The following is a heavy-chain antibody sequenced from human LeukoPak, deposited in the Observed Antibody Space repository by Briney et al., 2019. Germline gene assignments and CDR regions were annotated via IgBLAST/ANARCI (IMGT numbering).Heavy chain of an antibody. Sequence: GGSRQISGQGSGSSFTSYWIGWVRQLPGKGLEGRGIIYPGDSGTRYSPSLQGQVTISADMSISTAYLQWSSLKASDTAMYYCARTYYYGSGSYSDYWGQGSLVTVSS. CDR1: GSSFTSYW. CDR2: IYPGDSGT. CDR3: ARTYYYGSGSYSDY. D-gene: IGHD3-10*01. J-gene: IGHJ4*02. V-gene: IGHV5-51*01.